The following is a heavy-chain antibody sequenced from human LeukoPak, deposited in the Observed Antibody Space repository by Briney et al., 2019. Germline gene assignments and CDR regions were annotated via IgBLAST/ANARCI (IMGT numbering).Heavy chain of an antibody. CDR3: VRHGLPDWNYDY. Sequence: SETLSLTCTVSGGSISSYYWSWIRQPPGKGLEWIGYIYYSGSTNYNPSLKSRVTISVDTSKNQFSLKLSSVTAADTAVYYCVRHGLPDWNYDYWGQGTLVTVSS. V-gene: IGHV4-59*01. CDR2: IYYSGST. D-gene: IGHD1-7*01. J-gene: IGHJ4*02. CDR1: GGSISSYY.